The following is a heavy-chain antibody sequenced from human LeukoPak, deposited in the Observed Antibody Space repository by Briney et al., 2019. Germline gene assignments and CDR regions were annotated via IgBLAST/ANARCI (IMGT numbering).Heavy chain of an antibody. CDR3: ARDGGYSSSSLFFQFNWFDP. V-gene: IGHV4-34*01. D-gene: IGHD6-6*01. J-gene: IGHJ5*02. CDR2: INHSGST. Sequence: SETLSLTCAVYGGSLSGYYWTWIRQPPGKGLEWIGEINHSGSTNYNPSLKSRVTISVDTSKNQFSLKLSSVTAADTAVYYCARDGGYSSSSLFFQFNWFDPWGQGTLVTVSS. CDR1: GGSLSGYY.